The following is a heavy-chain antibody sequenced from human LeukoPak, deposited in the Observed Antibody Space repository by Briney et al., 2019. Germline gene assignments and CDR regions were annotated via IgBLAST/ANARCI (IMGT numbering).Heavy chain of an antibody. Sequence: GGSLRLSCAASGFTFSSYWMSWVRQAPGKGLEWVANIKQDGSEKYYVDSVKGRFTISRDNANNSLYLQMNSLRAEDTAVYYCAREVSSSSGWHYYYYYYMDVWGKGTTVTVSS. D-gene: IGHD6-19*01. CDR1: GFTFSSYW. CDR3: AREVSSSSGWHYYYYYYMDV. CDR2: IKQDGSEK. V-gene: IGHV3-7*01. J-gene: IGHJ6*03.